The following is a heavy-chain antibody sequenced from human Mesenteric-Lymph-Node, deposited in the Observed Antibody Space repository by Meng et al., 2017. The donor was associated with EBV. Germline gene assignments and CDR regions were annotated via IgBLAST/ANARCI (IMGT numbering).Heavy chain of an antibody. V-gene: IGHV4-39*01. Sequence: GLTLVKPSATPSLPFSLSGGSISSSSYYWGWIRQPPGTGLEWIGTYYNSGSTPYNPSLKSRVTLSVDTSNNQFSLRLISVTAADTAAYYCARQGPSGRTFDYWGQGTLVTVSS. J-gene: IGHJ4*02. CDR2: YYNSGST. CDR1: GGSISSSSYY. D-gene: IGHD1-26*01. CDR3: ARQGPSGRTFDY.